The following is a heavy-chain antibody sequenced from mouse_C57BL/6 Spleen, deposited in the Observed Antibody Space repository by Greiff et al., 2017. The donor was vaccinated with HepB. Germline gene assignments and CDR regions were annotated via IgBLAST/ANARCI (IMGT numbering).Heavy chain of an antibody. CDR2: IYPGDGDT. CDR3: ARSWGNYYGSHWYFDV. V-gene: IGHV1-80*01. CDR1: GYAFSSYW. J-gene: IGHJ1*03. D-gene: IGHD1-1*01. Sequence: QVQLQQSGAELVKPGASVKISCKASGYAFSSYWMNWVKQRPGKGLEWIGQIYPGDGDTNYNGKFKGKATLTADKSSSTAYMQLSSLTSEDSAVYFCARSWGNYYGSHWYFDVWGTGTTVTVSS.